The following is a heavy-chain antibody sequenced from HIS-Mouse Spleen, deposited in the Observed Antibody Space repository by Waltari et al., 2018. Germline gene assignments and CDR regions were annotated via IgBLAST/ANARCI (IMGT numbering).Heavy chain of an antibody. CDR1: GFTFSSYG. Sequence: QVQLVESGGGVVQPGRSLRLSCAASGFTFSSYGVHWVRQAPGKGLGVLSVISYDGSIKYYADAVQCRFTISRDNSKNTLYLQMNSLRAEDTAVYYCAKDLPTEQGYGFFDYWGQGTLVTVSS. D-gene: IGHD2-15*01. CDR3: AKDLPTEQGYGFFDY. CDR2: ISYDGSIK. V-gene: IGHV3-30*18. J-gene: IGHJ4*02.